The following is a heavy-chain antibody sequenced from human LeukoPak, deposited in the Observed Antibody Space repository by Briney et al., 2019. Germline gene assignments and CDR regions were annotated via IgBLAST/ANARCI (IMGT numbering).Heavy chain of an antibody. V-gene: IGHV1-2*02. D-gene: IGHD2-2*01. Sequence: GASVKVSCKASGYTFTAYYMHWVRQAPGQGLEWMGWINPNSGGTNYAQEFQGRVTMTRDTSISTANMELSRLRSDDTAVYYCARDHLVVPGGYEDHYYGMDVWGQGTTVTVSS. CDR3: ARDHLVVPGGYEDHYYGMDV. J-gene: IGHJ6*02. CDR1: GYTFTAYY. CDR2: INPNSGGT.